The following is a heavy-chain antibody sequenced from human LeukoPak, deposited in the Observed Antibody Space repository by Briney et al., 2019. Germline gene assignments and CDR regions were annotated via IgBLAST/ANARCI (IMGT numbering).Heavy chain of an antibody. D-gene: IGHD7-27*01. J-gene: IGHJ4*02. V-gene: IGHV3-30-3*01. CDR2: ISYDGSNK. Sequence: GGSLRLSCAASGFTFSSYAMHWVRQAPGKGLEWVAVISYDGSNKYYADSVKGRFTISRDNSKNTLYLQMNSLRAEDTAVYYCAVPEGSSKWGCDYWGQGTLVTVSS. CDR3: AVPEGSSKWGCDY. CDR1: GFTFSSYA.